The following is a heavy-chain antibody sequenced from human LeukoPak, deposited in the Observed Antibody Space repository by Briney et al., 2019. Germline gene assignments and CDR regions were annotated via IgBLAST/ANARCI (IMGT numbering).Heavy chain of an antibody. CDR1: GGTFSSYA. Sequence: SVKVSCKASGGTFSSYAISWVRQAPGQGLEWMGRIIPIFGTANYAQKFQGRVTITTDESTSTAYMELSSLRSEDTAVYYCAREVWEDSNSPNWFDPWGQGTLVSVSS. J-gene: IGHJ5*02. CDR2: IIPIFGTA. D-gene: IGHD4-11*01. V-gene: IGHV1-69*05. CDR3: AREVWEDSNSPNWFDP.